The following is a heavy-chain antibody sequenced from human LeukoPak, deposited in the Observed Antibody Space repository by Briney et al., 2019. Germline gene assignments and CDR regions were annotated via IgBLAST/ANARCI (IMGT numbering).Heavy chain of an antibody. J-gene: IGHJ6*02. Sequence: SETLSLTCAVYGGSFSGYYWNWIRQPPGKGLEWIGEINHSGSTNYNPSLKSRVTISVDTCKNQFSLKLSSVTAADTAVYYCATFGSSSGYYYYGMDVWGQGTTVTVSS. CDR2: INHSGST. CDR3: ATFGSSSGYYYYGMDV. CDR1: GGSFSGYY. V-gene: IGHV4-34*01. D-gene: IGHD6-6*01.